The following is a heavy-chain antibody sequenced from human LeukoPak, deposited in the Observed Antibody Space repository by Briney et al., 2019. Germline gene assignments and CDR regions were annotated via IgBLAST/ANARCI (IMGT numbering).Heavy chain of an antibody. D-gene: IGHD3-16*01. CDR1: GGSIRSSYYY. Sequence: PSETLSLTCTVSGGSIRSSYYYWGWIRQPPGKGLEWIGSIYDSGSTYYNPSLKSRVTISVDTSKNQFSLKLNSVTAADTAVYYCARRYGPWGQGTLVTVSS. V-gene: IGHV4-39*01. CDR2: IYDSGST. CDR3: ARRYGP. J-gene: IGHJ5*02.